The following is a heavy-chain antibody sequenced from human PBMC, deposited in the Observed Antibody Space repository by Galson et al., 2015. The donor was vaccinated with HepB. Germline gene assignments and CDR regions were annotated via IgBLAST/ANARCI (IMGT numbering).Heavy chain of an antibody. CDR2: ISSRSSYI. D-gene: IGHD3-16*01. CDR3: GRDRDYYDYSGLDY. J-gene: IGHJ4*02. Sequence: SLRLSCAASGFPFSSYSMNWVRQAPGKGLEWVSSISSRSSYIYYGDSVKGRFTISRDNAKNSLYLRLNSLRAEDTAVYYCGRDRDYYDYSGLDYWGQGILVTVSS. CDR1: GFPFSSYS. V-gene: IGHV3-21*06.